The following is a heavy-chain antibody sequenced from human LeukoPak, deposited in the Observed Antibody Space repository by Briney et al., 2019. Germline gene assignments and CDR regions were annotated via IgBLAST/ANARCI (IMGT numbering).Heavy chain of an antibody. J-gene: IGHJ5*02. CDR2: IRSKAYGGTT. CDR1: GFTFGDYA. CDR3: TREGGSYSP. Sequence: GGSLRLSCTASGFTFGDYAMSWVRQAPGKGLEWVGFIRSKAYGGTTEYAASVKGRFTISRDDSKSIAYLQMNSLKTEVTAVYYCTREGGSYSPWGQGTLVTVSS. V-gene: IGHV3-49*04. D-gene: IGHD1-26*01.